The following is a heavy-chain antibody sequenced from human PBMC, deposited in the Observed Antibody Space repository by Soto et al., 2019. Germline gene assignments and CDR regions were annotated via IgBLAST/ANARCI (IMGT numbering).Heavy chain of an antibody. Sequence: GGSLRLSCAASGFTVSSNDMSWVRQAPGKGLEWVSVIYSGGSTYYADSVKGRFTISRDNSKNTLYLQMNSLRAEDTAVYYCARRPGPLYYYYGMDVWGQGTTVTVSS. V-gene: IGHV3-66*01. CDR2: IYSGGST. J-gene: IGHJ6*02. CDR3: ARRPGPLYYYYGMDV. D-gene: IGHD6-6*01. CDR1: GFTVSSND.